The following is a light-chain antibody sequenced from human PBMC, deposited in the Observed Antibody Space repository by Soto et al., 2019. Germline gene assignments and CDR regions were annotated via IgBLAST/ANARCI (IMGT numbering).Light chain of an antibody. V-gene: IGLV2-14*01. CDR1: SSDVGGYNY. CDR3: SSFTSINTWV. J-gene: IGLJ3*02. Sequence: QSALTQPASVSGSPGQSITISCTGTSSDVGGYNYVSWYQQHPGKAPKLMIYEVSNRPSGVSNRFFGSKSGNTASLTISGLQTEDEAGYYCSSFTSINTWVFGGGTKLTVL. CDR2: EVS.